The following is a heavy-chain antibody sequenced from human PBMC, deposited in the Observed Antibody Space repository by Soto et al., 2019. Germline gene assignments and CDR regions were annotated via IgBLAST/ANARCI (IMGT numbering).Heavy chain of an antibody. CDR3: ARDLMVRAVTVPGY. V-gene: IGHV1-3*01. CDR1: GYTFTSYA. J-gene: IGHJ4*02. D-gene: IGHD3-10*01. Sequence: QVQLVQSGVEVKKPGASVKVSCKASGYTFTSYAMHWVRQAPGQRLECMGWINAGNGDTRYSQKFQGRVTFTRDTAASTAYMELSSLRSEDTAFYYCARDLMVRAVTVPGYWGQGTLVTVSS. CDR2: INAGNGDT.